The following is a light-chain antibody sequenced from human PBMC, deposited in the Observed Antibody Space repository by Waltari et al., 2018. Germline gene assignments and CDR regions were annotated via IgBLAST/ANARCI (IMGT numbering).Light chain of an antibody. V-gene: IGKV3-20*01. CDR1: QSVGRS. J-gene: IGKJ1*01. CDR3: QMYVRLPVT. CDR2: GAS. Sequence: EIVLTQSPGTLSLSPGEGATLSCRASQSVGRSLVWYQQRPGRAPRLLIYGASSGATGIPDRFTGSGSGTDFSLTISRLEPEDFAVYYCQMYVRLPVTFGQGTKVEI.